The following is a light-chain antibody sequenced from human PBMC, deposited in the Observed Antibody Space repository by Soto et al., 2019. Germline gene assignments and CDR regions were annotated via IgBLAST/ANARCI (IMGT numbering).Light chain of an antibody. J-gene: IGKJ4*01. Sequence: EIVLTQSPATLSSSPGERATLSCRTSQNVSTSLDWYQQKPGQAPRLLIYDASKRAIGTPARISGSGSGTDFTLTISSLEPEDFAVYYCQQCTNWPPLTFGGGTKVEIK. CDR3: QQCTNWPPLT. CDR2: DAS. V-gene: IGKV3-11*01. CDR1: QNVSTS.